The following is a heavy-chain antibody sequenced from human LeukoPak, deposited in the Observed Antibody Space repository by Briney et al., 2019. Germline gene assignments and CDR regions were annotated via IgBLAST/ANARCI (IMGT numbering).Heavy chain of an antibody. J-gene: IGHJ3*02. V-gene: IGHV4-39*02. CDR1: GDSISNHIYY. CDR3: ARLRALSGHRGAFDI. CDR2: VYYTGST. D-gene: IGHD5/OR15-5a*01. Sequence: SETLSLTCAVSGDSISNHIYYWDWIRQTPGKGLEWIGAVYYTGSTYYNPSLKSRVTISVDTSDNRFFLHPSSVNAADTAVYYCARLRALSGHRGAFDIWGQGTMVTVSS.